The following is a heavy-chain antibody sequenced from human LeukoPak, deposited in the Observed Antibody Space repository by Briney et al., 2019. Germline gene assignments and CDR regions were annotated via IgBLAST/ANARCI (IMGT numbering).Heavy chain of an antibody. D-gene: IGHD5-24*01. J-gene: IGHJ3*01. CDR3: AKDRGGGSQLGDAYDV. CDR1: GFTFDDYG. V-gene: IGHV3-20*04. CDR2: INWNGGST. Sequence: GGSLRLSCAASGFTFDDYGMSWVRQAPGKGLEWLSGINWNGGSTGYADSVKGRFTISRDNVRKSLYLQMNSLRIEDTALYYCAKDRGGGSQLGDAYDVWGQGTMVSVSS.